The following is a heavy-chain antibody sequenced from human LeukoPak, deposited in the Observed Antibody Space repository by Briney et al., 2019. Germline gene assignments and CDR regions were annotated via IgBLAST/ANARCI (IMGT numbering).Heavy chain of an antibody. D-gene: IGHD2-2*01. Sequence: GGSLRLSCAASGFTFSSYAMSWVRQAPGKGLEWVSAISGSGGSTYYADSVKGRFTISRDNSKNTLYLQMNSLRVEDTAVYYCAKDPHSIVVVPAARVDYWGQGTLVTVSS. CDR1: GFTFSSYA. J-gene: IGHJ4*02. CDR3: AKDPHSIVVVPAARVDY. V-gene: IGHV3-23*01. CDR2: ISGSGGST.